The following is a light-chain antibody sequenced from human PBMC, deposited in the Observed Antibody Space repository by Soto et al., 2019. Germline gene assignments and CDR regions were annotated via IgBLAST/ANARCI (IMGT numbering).Light chain of an antibody. CDR2: AAS. CDR1: QTIMTY. Sequence: DLQMTQSPSSLSASVGDEVTITCRASQTIMTYLNWYQLKPGKPPRLLIYAASSLQSGVPSRFSGSGSGTDFTLTISSLQPEDSATYSCQQSYNSPQTFGRGTKVDI. CDR3: QQSYNSPQT. J-gene: IGKJ1*01. V-gene: IGKV1-39*01.